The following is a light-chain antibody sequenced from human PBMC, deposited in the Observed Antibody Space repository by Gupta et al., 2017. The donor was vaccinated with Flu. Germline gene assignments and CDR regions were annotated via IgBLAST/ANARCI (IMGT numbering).Light chain of an antibody. CDR3: AEWDDRQSGM. CDR2: ESD. J-gene: IGLJ2*01. V-gene: IGLV1-44*01. Sequence: HSLVTQPPAAAGTPGQRVTIPCSGTTSNIGRHAVHWYQQLPGTAPKLLSFESDQRPSAVPARFAGSKSGTMGSLTTIGLRSEDEAGNYCAEWDDRQSGMVGAGTRPSV. CDR1: TSNIGRHA.